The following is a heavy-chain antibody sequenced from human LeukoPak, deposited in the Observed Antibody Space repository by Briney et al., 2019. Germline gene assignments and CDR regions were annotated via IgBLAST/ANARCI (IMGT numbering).Heavy chain of an antibody. CDR2: INPSGGST. V-gene: IGHV1-46*01. CDR1: GYTFTSYY. D-gene: IGHD3-3*01. Sequence: ASVKVSCKASGYTFTSYYMHWVRQAPGQGLEWMGIINPSGGSTSYAQKFQGRVTMTRDMSTSTVYMELSSLRSEDTAVYYCARDNTIFGVVIQNWFDPWGQGTLVTVSS. J-gene: IGHJ5*02. CDR3: ARDNTIFGVVIQNWFDP.